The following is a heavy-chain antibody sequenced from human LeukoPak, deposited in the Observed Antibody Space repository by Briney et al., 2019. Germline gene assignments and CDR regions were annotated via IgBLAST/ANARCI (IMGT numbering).Heavy chain of an antibody. CDR3: ATITSMRVVLIS. CDR2: ISVSATNT. CDR1: GFTFSSFD. Sequence: GGSLRLSCAASGFTFSSFDMTWVRQAPGKGLEWVSTISVSATNTYYADSVKGRFTISRDNSKNTLYLQMNSLRVDDTAVYYCATITSMRVVLISWGQGTLVTVSS. V-gene: IGHV3-23*01. D-gene: IGHD3-22*01. J-gene: IGHJ1*01.